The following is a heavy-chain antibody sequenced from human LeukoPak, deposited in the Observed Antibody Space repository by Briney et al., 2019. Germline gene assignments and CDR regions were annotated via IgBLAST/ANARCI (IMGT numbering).Heavy chain of an antibody. Sequence: GGSLRLSCAASGFAFSSYAMSWVRQAPGKGLEWVSAISGSGGSTYYADSVKGRFTISRDNSKNTLYLQMNSLRAEDTAVYYCAKRAYCGGDCYLDYWGQGTLVTVSS. CDR3: AKRAYCGGDCYLDY. CDR2: ISGSGGST. J-gene: IGHJ4*02. CDR1: GFAFSSYA. D-gene: IGHD2-21*02. V-gene: IGHV3-23*01.